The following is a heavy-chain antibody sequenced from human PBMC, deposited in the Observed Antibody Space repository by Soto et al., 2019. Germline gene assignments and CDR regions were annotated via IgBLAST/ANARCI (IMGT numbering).Heavy chain of an antibody. D-gene: IGHD6-6*01. CDR3: SRVEYVTSSPIG. V-gene: IGHV3-73*01. J-gene: IGHJ4*02. CDR1: GFTFSGSA. Sequence: GSLKLSCAASGFTFSGSAMHWVRQASGKGLEWVARIRTKSNGYATTYAASVKGRFTISRDDSKNMAYLQMNGLKIEDTSMYYCSRVEYVTSSPIGWGQGT. CDR2: IRTKSNGYAT.